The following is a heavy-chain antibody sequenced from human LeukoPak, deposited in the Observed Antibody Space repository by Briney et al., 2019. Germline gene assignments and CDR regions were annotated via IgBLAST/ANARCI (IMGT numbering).Heavy chain of an antibody. J-gene: IGHJ4*02. CDR3: ARRMGGYYPYYFDY. D-gene: IGHD3-22*01. Sequence: SETLSLTCTVSGGSISSSSYYWSWIRQPPGKGLEWIGEINHSGSTNYNPSLKSRVTISVDTSKNQFSLDLSSVTAADTAVYYCARRMGGYYPYYFDYWGQGTLVTVSS. V-gene: IGHV4-39*07. CDR1: GGSISSSSYY. CDR2: INHSGST.